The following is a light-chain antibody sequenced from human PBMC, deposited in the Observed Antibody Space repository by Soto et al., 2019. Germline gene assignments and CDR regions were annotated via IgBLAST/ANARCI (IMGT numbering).Light chain of an antibody. Sequence: EIVMTQSPATLSVSPWERATLSCRASQSVSGNLAWFQQKPGQAPRLLIYGVSTRATGIPARFSGSGSGTEFTLTISSLQSEDFAVYYCQQYNNWPQTFGGGTKVEIK. CDR1: QSVSGN. V-gene: IGKV3-15*01. J-gene: IGKJ4*01. CDR2: GVS. CDR3: QQYNNWPQT.